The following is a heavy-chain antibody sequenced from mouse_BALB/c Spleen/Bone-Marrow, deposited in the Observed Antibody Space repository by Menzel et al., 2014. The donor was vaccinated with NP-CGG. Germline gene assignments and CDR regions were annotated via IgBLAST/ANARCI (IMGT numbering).Heavy chain of an antibody. CDR3: ARDYGYSWFAY. CDR1: GYSITSDYA. V-gene: IGHV3-2*02. J-gene: IGHJ3*01. Sequence: EVMLVESGPGLVKPSQSLSLTCSVSGYSITSDYAWNWIRQFPGNKLEWMGYISYSGTTSYNPSLKSRISITRDTSKNQFFLQLNSVTTEDTATYFCARDYGYSWFAYWGQGTLVTVSA. CDR2: ISYSGTT. D-gene: IGHD1-2*01.